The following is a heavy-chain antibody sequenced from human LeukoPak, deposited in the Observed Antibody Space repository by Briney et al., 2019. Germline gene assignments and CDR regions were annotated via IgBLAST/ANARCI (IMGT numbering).Heavy chain of an antibody. Sequence: ASVKVSCKASGYTFTSYDINWVRQATGQGLEWMGWMNPNSGNTGYAQKFQGRVTMTRNTSISTAYMELSSLRSEDTAVYYCARGPVVGGVIIRNWFDPWGQGTLVTVSS. J-gene: IGHJ5*02. V-gene: IGHV1-8*01. D-gene: IGHD3-10*01. CDR1: GYTFTSYD. CDR3: ARGPVVGGVIIRNWFDP. CDR2: MNPNSGNT.